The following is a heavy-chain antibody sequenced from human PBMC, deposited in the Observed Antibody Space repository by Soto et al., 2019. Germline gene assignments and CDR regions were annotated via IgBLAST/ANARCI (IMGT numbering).Heavy chain of an antibody. Sequence: QITLKESGPTLVKPTQTLTLTCTFSGFSLSTSGVGVGWIRQPPGEALEWLALIYWDDDKRYSPSLKSRLSITKDTSKNQVALTMTNMDPVDTATYYCTHTPPATVTTSAEYFQHWGQGTLVTVSS. CDR3: THTPPATVTTSAEYFQH. J-gene: IGHJ1*01. V-gene: IGHV2-5*02. CDR2: IYWDDDK. CDR1: GFSLSTSGVG. D-gene: IGHD4-17*01.